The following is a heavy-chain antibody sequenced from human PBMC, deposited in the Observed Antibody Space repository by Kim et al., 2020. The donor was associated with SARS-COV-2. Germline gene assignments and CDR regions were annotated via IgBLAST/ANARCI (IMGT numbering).Heavy chain of an antibody. J-gene: IGHJ4*02. CDR2: GSVK. CDR3: ASFES. Sequence: GSVKYYADCVKSRFIMSRDNPRNVLYLQMNCVRVEDTAVYYCASFESWGQGTLVTVSS. V-gene: IGHV3-33*01.